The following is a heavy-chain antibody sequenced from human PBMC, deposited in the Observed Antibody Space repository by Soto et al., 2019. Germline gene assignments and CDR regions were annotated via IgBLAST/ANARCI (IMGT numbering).Heavy chain of an antibody. V-gene: IGHV4-59*01. J-gene: IGHJ4*02. CDR3: ARLPLGELSLDFDY. CDR2: IYYSGST. D-gene: IGHD3-16*02. Sequence: SETLSLTCTVSGGSISSYYWSWIRQPPGKGLEWIGYIYYSGSTNYNPSLKSRVTISVDTSKNQFSLKLSSVTAADTAVYYCARLPLGELSLDFDYWGQGTLVTVSS. CDR1: GGSISSYY.